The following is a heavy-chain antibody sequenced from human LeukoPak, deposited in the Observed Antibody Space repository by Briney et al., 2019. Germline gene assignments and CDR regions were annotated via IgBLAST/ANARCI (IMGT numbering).Heavy chain of an antibody. CDR1: GGSISSHY. V-gene: IGHV4-59*11. CDR3: ARGLRYSHNLSYYYYYYMDV. J-gene: IGHJ6*03. CDR2: IYYSGST. Sequence: SETLSLTCTVSGGSISSHYWSWIRQPPGKGLEWIGYIYYSGSTNYNPSLKSRVTISVDTSKNQFSLKLSSVTAADTAVYYCARGLRYSHNLSYYYYYYMDVWGKGTTVTVSS. D-gene: IGHD1-20*01.